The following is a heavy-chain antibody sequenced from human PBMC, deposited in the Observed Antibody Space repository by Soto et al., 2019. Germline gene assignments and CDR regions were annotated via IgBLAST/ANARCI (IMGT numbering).Heavy chain of an antibody. D-gene: IGHD6-25*01. CDR1: GGSTSSGGCY. CDR2: FYYSGST. Sequence: SETLSLTCTVSGGSTSSGGCYWSWIRQHPGKGLECIGYFYYSGSTNYNPFLKSRVTLSVDTSKNQFSLKLSSVTAADTAVCYCAKGGPDGFDIWGLGTMVTVSS. CDR3: AKGGPDGFDI. V-gene: IGHV4-61*08. J-gene: IGHJ3*02.